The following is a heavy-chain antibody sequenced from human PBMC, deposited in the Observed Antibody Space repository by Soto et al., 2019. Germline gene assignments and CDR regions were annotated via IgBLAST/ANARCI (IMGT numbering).Heavy chain of an antibody. CDR3: SRTLLCVGDCYSHYFFDY. J-gene: IGHJ4*02. CDR2: MNPNSGNA. V-gene: IGHV1-8*01. D-gene: IGHD2-21*02. CDR1: GYTFSSYD. Sequence: QVQLVQSGAEVKKPGASVKVSCKASGYTFSSYDINWVRQATGQGLEWMGWMNPNSGNAGYAQKFQGRVTMTRNTSISTAYMELSSLRSDDTAVYYCSRTLLCVGDCYSHYFFDYWGQGTLATVSS.